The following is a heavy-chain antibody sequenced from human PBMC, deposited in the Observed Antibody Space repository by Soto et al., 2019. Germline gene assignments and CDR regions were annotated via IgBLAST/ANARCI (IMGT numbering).Heavy chain of an antibody. J-gene: IGHJ4*02. V-gene: IGHV3-30*18. D-gene: IGHD6-13*01. CDR3: AKDSSSWYLSL. CDR2: ISYDGSNK. CDR1: GFTFSSYG. Sequence: GGSLRLSCAASGFTFSSYGMHWVRQAPGKGLEWVAVISYDGSNKYYADSVKGRFTISRDNSKNTLYLQINSLRAEDTAVYYCAKDSSSWYLSLWGQGTLVTVSS.